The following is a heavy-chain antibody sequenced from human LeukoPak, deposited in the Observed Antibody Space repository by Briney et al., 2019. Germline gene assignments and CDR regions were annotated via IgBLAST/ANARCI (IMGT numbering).Heavy chain of an antibody. V-gene: IGHV3-74*01. Sequence: GGSLRLSCAASGFTFSNYWMHWVRQAPGEGLVWVSRISTDGSSTTYADSVKGRFTISRDNAKNSLYLQMNSLRAEDTAVYYCARVFDSSGYWFSRHWGQGTLVTVSS. J-gene: IGHJ4*02. CDR2: ISTDGSST. D-gene: IGHD3-22*01. CDR3: ARVFDSSGYWFSRH. CDR1: GFTFSNYW.